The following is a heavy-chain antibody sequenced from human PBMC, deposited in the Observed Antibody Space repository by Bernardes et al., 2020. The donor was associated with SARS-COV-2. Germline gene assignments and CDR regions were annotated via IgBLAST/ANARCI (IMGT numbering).Heavy chain of an antibody. CDR1: GGSISNDNYY. CDR3: ARMNERRIGAAINWFDP. Sequence: SETLSLTCIVSGGSISNDNYYWGWIRQSPEKGLECIGSVFYTGSTYYNPSLESRVTISIDTSKNQLFLKLTSVTAADTAVYYCARMNERRIGAAINWFDPWGPGTLVTVSS. D-gene: IGHD6-13*01. CDR2: VFYTGST. J-gene: IGHJ5*02. V-gene: IGHV4-39*01.